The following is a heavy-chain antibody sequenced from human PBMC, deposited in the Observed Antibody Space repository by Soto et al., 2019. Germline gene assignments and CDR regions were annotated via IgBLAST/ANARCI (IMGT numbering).Heavy chain of an antibody. CDR3: ARVAYGSGSTPQFDP. J-gene: IGHJ5*02. CDR1: GGSFSGYY. CDR2: INHSGST. Sequence: SETLSLTCAVYGGSFSGYYWSWIRQPPGKGLEWIGEINHSGSTNYNPSLKSRVTISVDTSKNQFSLKLSSVTAADTAVYYCARVAYGSGSTPQFDPWGQGTLVTVSS. V-gene: IGHV4-34*01. D-gene: IGHD3-10*01.